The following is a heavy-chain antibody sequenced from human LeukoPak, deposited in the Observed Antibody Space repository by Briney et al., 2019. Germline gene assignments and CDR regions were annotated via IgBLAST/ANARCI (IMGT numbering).Heavy chain of an antibody. J-gene: IGHJ5*02. D-gene: IGHD6-13*01. CDR2: IYYSGST. CDR3: VGVAAAGTHWAT. V-gene: IGHV4-59*08. Sequence: SETLSLTCTVSGGSINSYYWSWIRQPPGKGLEWIGYIYYSGSTNYNPSLKSRVTISVDTSKNQFSLKLSSVTAADTALYYCVGVAAAGTHWATWGQGTLVTVSS. CDR1: GGSINSYY.